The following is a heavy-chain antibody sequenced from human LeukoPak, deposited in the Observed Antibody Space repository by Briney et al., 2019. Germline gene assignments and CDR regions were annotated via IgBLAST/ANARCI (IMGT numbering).Heavy chain of an antibody. CDR1: GYTFTSYD. CDR3: ASGAEYCGGDCYDKYYFDY. CDR2: INPNSGGT. J-gene: IGHJ4*02. D-gene: IGHD2-21*02. V-gene: IGHV1-2*02. Sequence: ASVKVSCKASGYTFTSYDITWVRQASGQGLEWMGWINPNSGGTNSAQNFQGRVTMTRDTSISTAYMELSRLRSDDTAVYYCASGAEYCGGDCYDKYYFDYWGQGTLVTVSS.